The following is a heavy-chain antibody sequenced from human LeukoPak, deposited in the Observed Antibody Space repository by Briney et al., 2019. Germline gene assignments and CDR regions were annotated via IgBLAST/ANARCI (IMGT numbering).Heavy chain of an antibody. CDR1: GFTFGTYS. Sequence: GGSLRLSCAASGFTFGTYSMNWVRQAPGKGLEWVSSISSSSSYIYYADSVKGRFTISRDNAKNSLYLQMNSLRGEDTAVYYCARWNGMATITSDYWGQGTLVTVSS. CDR3: ARWNGMATITSDY. D-gene: IGHD5-24*01. V-gene: IGHV3-21*01. J-gene: IGHJ4*02. CDR2: ISSSSSYI.